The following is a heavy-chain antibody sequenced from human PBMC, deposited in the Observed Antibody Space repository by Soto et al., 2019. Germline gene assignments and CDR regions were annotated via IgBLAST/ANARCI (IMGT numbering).Heavy chain of an antibody. CDR3: TRDIGGKGAY. J-gene: IGHJ4*02. V-gene: IGHV3-74*01. CDR1: GFTFSSYW. CDR2: IDEYGNTI. D-gene: IGHD3-10*01. Sequence: GGSLRLSCAASGFTFSSYWMHWVRQVPGKGLLWVSRIDEYGNTINYADSVKGRFTISRDNARNTLYLEMNSLRAEDTALYYCTRDIGGKGAYWGPGTLVTVSS.